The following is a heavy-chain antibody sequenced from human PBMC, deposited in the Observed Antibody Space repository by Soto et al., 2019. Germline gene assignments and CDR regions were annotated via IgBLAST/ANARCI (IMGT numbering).Heavy chain of an antibody. D-gene: IGHD2-2*02. J-gene: IGHJ4*02. CDR3: ARARFQVLYGKPYFDS. Sequence: SETLSLTCSVSGASVTSPEHYWTWIRQSPGKGLEWIGYIYYGGSTVYNPSLKGRSTVSLDTSKNQFSLNLTSVTAADTAVYYCARARFQVLYGKPYFDSWGQGTLVTVSS. CDR1: GASVTSPEHY. CDR2: IYYGGST. V-gene: IGHV4-30-4*01.